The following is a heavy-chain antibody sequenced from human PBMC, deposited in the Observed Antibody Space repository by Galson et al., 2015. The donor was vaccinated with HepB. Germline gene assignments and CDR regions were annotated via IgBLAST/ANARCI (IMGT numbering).Heavy chain of an antibody. D-gene: IGHD3-10*01. CDR3: ARDVMVRGVIHYFDY. Sequence: SVKVSCKASGYTFVDYYIHWVRQAPGQGLEWMGRASPYSGDTSYAQKFQGRVTMTRDTSITTVYMALSSLRPDDTAMYYCARDVMVRGVIHYFDYWGQGTLVTVSS. CDR2: ASPYSGDT. CDR1: GYTFVDYY. V-gene: IGHV1-2*06. J-gene: IGHJ4*02.